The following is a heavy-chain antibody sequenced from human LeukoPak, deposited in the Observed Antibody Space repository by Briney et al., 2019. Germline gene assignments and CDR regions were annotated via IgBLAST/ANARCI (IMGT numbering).Heavy chain of an antibody. Sequence: GGSLRLSCVGSGFTFTNYGMSWVRQAPGKGLEWVSGISSGGSSTYYADSVKGRFTISRDISKNTLHLLMNSLRAEDTAVYYCAKNQDFWSGYYSAFDVWGQGTMVTVSS. V-gene: IGHV3-23*01. D-gene: IGHD3-3*01. CDR1: GFTFTNYG. J-gene: IGHJ3*01. CDR2: ISSGGSST. CDR3: AKNQDFWSGYYSAFDV.